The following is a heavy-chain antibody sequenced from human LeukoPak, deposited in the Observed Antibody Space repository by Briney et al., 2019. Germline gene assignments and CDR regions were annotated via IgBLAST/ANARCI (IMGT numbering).Heavy chain of an antibody. CDR1: GGSISSYY. CDR3: ARTLYGGKAQIDY. Sequence: SETLSLTCTVSGGSISSYYWSWIRQPPGKGLEWIGYIYYSGSTNYNPSLKSRVTISVDTSKNQFSLKLSSVTAADTAVYYCARTLYGGKAQIDYWGQGTLVTVSS. D-gene: IGHD4-23*01. CDR2: IYYSGST. J-gene: IGHJ4*02. V-gene: IGHV4-59*01.